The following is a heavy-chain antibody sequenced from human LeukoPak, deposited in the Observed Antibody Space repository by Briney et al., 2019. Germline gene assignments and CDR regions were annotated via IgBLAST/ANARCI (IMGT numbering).Heavy chain of an antibody. CDR2: INPNSGGT. Sequence: SVKVSCKSSGYTFTGYFMHWVRQAPGQGLEWMGWINPNSGGTNYAQKFQGRVTMTRDTSISTAYMELSRLRSDDTALYYCARHTYYYDSNIRRDALDIWGQGTMVTVSS. J-gene: IGHJ3*02. V-gene: IGHV1-2*02. CDR1: GYTFTGYF. D-gene: IGHD3-22*01. CDR3: ARHTYYYDSNIRRDALDI.